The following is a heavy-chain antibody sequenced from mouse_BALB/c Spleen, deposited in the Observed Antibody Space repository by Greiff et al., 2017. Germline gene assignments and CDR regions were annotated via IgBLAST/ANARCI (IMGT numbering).Heavy chain of an antibody. CDR3: ATITTVVEVHFDY. CDR1: GYTFTSYW. V-gene: IGHV1S81*02. Sequence: QVQLQQPGAELVKPGASVKLSCKASGYTFTSYWMHWVKQRPGQGLEWIGEINPSNGRTNYNEKFKSKATLTVDKSSSTAYMQLSSLTSEDSAVYYCATITTVVEVHFDYWGQGTTLTVSS. J-gene: IGHJ2*01. CDR2: INPSNGRT. D-gene: IGHD1-1*01.